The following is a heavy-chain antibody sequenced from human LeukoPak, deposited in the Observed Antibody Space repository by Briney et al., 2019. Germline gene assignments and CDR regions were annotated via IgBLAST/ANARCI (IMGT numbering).Heavy chain of an antibody. Sequence: SETLSLTCAVYGGSFSGYYWSWIRQPPGKGLEWIGEINHSGSTNYNPSLKSRVTISVDTSKNQFSLKLSSVTAADTAVYCCAREGGYCSSTSCYAPYDYWGQGTLVTVSS. J-gene: IGHJ4*02. CDR2: INHSGST. CDR3: AREGGYCSSTSCYAPYDY. V-gene: IGHV4-34*01. D-gene: IGHD2-2*01. CDR1: GGSFSGYY.